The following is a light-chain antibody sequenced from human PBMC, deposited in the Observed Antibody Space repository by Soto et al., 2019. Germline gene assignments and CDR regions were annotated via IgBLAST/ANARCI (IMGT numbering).Light chain of an antibody. CDR1: QSVKNSY. CDR3: QQYGSPRT. J-gene: IGKJ1*01. V-gene: IGKV3-20*01. CDR2: GAS. Sequence: EIVLTQSPGTLSLSPGERATLSCRASQSVKNSYLAWYQQKPGQAPRLLIYGASSRATGLPDRFSGSGSGADFTLTISRLEPEDFAVYYCQQYGSPRTFGQGTNVEIK.